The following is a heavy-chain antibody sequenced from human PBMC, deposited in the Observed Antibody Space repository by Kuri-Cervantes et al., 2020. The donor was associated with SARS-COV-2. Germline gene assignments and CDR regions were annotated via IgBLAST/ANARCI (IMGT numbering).Heavy chain of an antibody. CDR3: ARDGVAAAGYGNPYYYYYMDV. D-gene: IGHD6-13*01. CDR2: IYTSGST. Sequence: SETLSLTCAVYGGSFSGYYWSWIRQPAGKGLEWIGRIYTSGSTNYNPSLKSRVTMSVDTSKNQFSLKLSSVTAADTAVYYCARDGVAAAGYGNPYYYYYMDVWGKGTTVTVSS. CDR1: GGSFSGYY. V-gene: IGHV4-4*07. J-gene: IGHJ6*03.